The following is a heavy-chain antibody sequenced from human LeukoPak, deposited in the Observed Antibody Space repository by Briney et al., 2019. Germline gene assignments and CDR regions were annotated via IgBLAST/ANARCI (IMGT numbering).Heavy chain of an antibody. J-gene: IGHJ4*02. CDR2: IDRDSSVT. V-gene: IGHV3-48*01. Sequence: GGSLRLSCAASGFTFSRSSMNWVRQAPGKGLEWVSFIDRDSSVTYYADSVRGRFIISRDNARNSLFLQMNSLRAEDTAVYFCATYDSGWYLTYWGQGTLVTVSS. CDR1: GFTFSRSS. CDR3: ATYDSGWYLTY. D-gene: IGHD6-19*01.